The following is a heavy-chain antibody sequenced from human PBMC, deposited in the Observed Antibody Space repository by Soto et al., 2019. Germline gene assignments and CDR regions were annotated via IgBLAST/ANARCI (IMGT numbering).Heavy chain of an antibody. D-gene: IGHD5-18*01. CDR2: IKQDGSEK. V-gene: IGHV3-7*03. Sequence: GGSLRLSGSASGFAFSSYWMSWVRQAPGKWLEWVANIKQDGSEKYYLDSVKGRFTISRDNAKNSLYLQMNSLRAEDTAVYYCARDPPYSYGYRRFDYWGQGTLVTVSS. CDR3: ARDPPYSYGYRRFDY. J-gene: IGHJ4*02. CDR1: GFAFSSYW.